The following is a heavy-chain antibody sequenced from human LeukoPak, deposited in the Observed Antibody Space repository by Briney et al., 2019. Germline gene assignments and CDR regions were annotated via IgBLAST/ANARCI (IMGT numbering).Heavy chain of an antibody. CDR2: IYYSGST. Sequence: PSETLSLTCTVSGGSISSSSYYWGWIRQPPGKGLEWIGYIYYSGSTNYNPSLKSRVTISVDTSKNQFSLKLSSVTAADTAVYYCAATYYYGSGSYFEPFDYWGQGTLVTVSS. CDR3: AATYYYGSGSYFEPFDY. J-gene: IGHJ4*02. D-gene: IGHD3-10*01. V-gene: IGHV4-61*05. CDR1: GGSISSSSYY.